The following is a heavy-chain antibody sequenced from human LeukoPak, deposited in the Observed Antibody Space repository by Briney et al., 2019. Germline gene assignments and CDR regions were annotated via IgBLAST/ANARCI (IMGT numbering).Heavy chain of an antibody. Sequence: SETLSLTRTVSGGSISTYYWSWIRQPAGKGLEWIGHIYTSGRTNYNPFFKSRVTMSVDTSRNQFSLKLPSVTAADTAVYYCARGVGSTWGYYHYMDVWGKGTTVTVSS. CDR3: ARGVGSTWGYYHYMDV. V-gene: IGHV4-4*07. D-gene: IGHD1-26*01. J-gene: IGHJ6*03. CDR1: GGSISTYY. CDR2: IYTSGRT.